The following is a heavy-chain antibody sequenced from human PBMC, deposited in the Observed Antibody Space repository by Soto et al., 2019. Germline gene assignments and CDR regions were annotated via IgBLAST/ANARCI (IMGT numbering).Heavy chain of an antibody. CDR2: IYYSGST. Sequence: SDTLSLTCTVSGGSISSSSYYWGWIRQPPGKGLEWIGSIYYSGSTYYNPSLESRVTISVDTSKNHFSLKLSSVTAADTAVYYCATQEVGGSYVYTFDPWGQGTLVTVSS. J-gene: IGHJ5*02. D-gene: IGHD1-26*01. V-gene: IGHV4-39*02. CDR1: GGSISSSSYY. CDR3: ATQEVGGSYVYTFDP.